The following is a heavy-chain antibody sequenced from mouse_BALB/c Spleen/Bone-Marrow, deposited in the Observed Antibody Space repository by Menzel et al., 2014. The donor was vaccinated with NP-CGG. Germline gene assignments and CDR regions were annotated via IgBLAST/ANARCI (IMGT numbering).Heavy chain of an antibody. D-gene: IGHD2-2*01. Sequence: EVKLQESGPDLVKPSQSLSLTCTVTGYSITSGYSCHWIRQFPGNKLEWMGYIHYSGTTNYNPSLKSRFSITRDTSKNQFFLQLSSVTTEDTATYYCARGYYGYDGARFTYWGQGTLVTVSA. J-gene: IGHJ3*01. CDR1: GYSITSGYS. V-gene: IGHV3-1*02. CDR3: ARGYYGYDGARFTY. CDR2: IHYSGTT.